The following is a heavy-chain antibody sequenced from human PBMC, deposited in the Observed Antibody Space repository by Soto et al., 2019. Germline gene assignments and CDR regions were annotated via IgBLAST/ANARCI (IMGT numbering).Heavy chain of an antibody. Sequence: SETLSLTCTVSGGSISSSSYYWGWIRQPPGKGLEWIGSIYYSGSTYYNPSLKSRVTISVDTSKNQFSLKLSSVTAADTAVYYCARHPLSVVVVAATASFDYWGQGTLVTVSS. J-gene: IGHJ4*02. V-gene: IGHV4-39*01. CDR3: ARHPLSVVVVAATASFDY. CDR2: IYYSGST. CDR1: GGSISSSSYY. D-gene: IGHD2-15*01.